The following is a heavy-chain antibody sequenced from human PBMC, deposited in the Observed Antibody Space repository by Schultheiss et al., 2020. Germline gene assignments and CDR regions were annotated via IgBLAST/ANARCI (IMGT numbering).Heavy chain of an antibody. CDR2: ISSSSSTI. J-gene: IGHJ4*02. CDR3: ASGDIVATMPFDY. CDR1: GFTFSSYS. V-gene: IGHV3-48*01. Sequence: GGSLRLSCAASGFTFSSYSMNWVRQAPGKGLEWVSYISSSSSTIYYADSVKGRFTISRDNAKSTLFLQMNSLRAEDTAVYYCASGDIVATMPFDYWGQGTLVTVSS. D-gene: IGHD5-12*01.